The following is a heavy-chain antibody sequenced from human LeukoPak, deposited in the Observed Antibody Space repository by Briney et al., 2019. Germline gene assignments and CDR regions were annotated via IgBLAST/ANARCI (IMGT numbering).Heavy chain of an antibody. CDR3: AKDLSPGSGYSDAFDF. CDR1: GFTFSNNG. Sequence: PGGSLRLSCAASGFTFSNNGMTWVRQAPGKGMEWVTGISDGGDTTYDAGSVKGRFTVSRDNSKNILYLQMNSLRAEDTAVYYCAKDLSPGSGYSDAFDFWGQGTMVTVSS. CDR2: ISDGGDTT. J-gene: IGHJ3*01. D-gene: IGHD3-22*01. V-gene: IGHV3-23*01.